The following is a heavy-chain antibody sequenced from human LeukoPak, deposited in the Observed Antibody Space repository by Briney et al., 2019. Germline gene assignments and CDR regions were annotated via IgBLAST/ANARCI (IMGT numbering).Heavy chain of an antibody. D-gene: IGHD6-13*01. CDR1: GDSINSSRYS. J-gene: IGHJ4*02. CDR3: ARRDSSSWYHFDH. V-gene: IGHV4-39*01. CDR2: ISYSGNA. Sequence: SETLSLTCTVSGDSINSSRYSWGWIRQPPGKGLEWIGSISYSGNAYYNPSLKSRVTISVDTSKNQFSLELISVTAADTAVYYCARRDSSSWYHFDHWGQGILVTVSS.